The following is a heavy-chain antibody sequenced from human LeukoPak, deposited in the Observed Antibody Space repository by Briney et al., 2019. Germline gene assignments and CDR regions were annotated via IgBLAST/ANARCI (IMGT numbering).Heavy chain of an antibody. Sequence: PSETLSLTCTVSGGSISSYYWSWIRQPPGKGLEWIGYIYYSGSTNYNPSLKSRVTISVDTSKNQFSLKLSSVTAADTAVYYCAREMGDYVSPYYYYGMDVWGQGTTVTVSS. J-gene: IGHJ6*02. CDR3: AREMGDYVSPYYYYGMDV. D-gene: IGHD3-16*01. V-gene: IGHV4-59*01. CDR1: GGSISSYY. CDR2: IYYSGST.